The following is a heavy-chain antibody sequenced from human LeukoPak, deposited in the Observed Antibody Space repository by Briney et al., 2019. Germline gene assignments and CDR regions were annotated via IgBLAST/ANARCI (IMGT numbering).Heavy chain of an antibody. V-gene: IGHV3-23*01. D-gene: IGHD3-10*01. Sequence: PGGSLRLSCAASGFTFSSYAMNWVRQAPGKGLEWVSAISGSGGNTYYVDSVKGRFTISRDNSKNTLYLQMNSLRAEDTAVYYCAKGTMGRGFGYWGQGTLVTVSS. CDR3: AKGTMGRGFGY. CDR2: ISGSGGNT. J-gene: IGHJ4*02. CDR1: GFTFSSYA.